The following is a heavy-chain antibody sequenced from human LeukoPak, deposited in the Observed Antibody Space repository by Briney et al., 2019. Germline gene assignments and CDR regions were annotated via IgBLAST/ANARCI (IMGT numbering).Heavy chain of an antibody. D-gene: IGHD3-10*01. CDR2: ISSSSSYI. V-gene: IGHV3-21*01. CDR3: AIWGLRYGSGSLGGY. J-gene: IGHJ4*02. Sequence: SGGSLRLSCAASGFTFSGYEMNWVRQAPGKGLEWVSSISSSSSYIYYADSVKGRFTISRDNAKNSLYLKMNSLRAEDTAVYYCAIWGLRYGSGSLGGYWGQGTLVTVSS. CDR1: GFTFSGYE.